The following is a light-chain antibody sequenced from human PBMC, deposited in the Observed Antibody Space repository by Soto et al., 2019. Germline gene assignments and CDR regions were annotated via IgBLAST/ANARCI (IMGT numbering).Light chain of an antibody. V-gene: IGKV3-20*01. CDR3: QQYGSSPIT. CDR2: GAS. Sequence: EIVLTQSPATLSLSPGERATLSCRASQSVSSNLAWYQQKPGQAPRLLIYGASTRATGIPDRFSGDGSVTHFTLTISRLEAEDFVMYYCQQYGSSPITFGQGTRLEIK. J-gene: IGKJ5*01. CDR1: QSVSSN.